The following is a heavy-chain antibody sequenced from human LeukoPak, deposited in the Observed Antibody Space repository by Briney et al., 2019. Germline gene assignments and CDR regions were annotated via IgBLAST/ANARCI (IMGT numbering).Heavy chain of an antibody. CDR2: IYHSGST. CDR1: GGSISSGGYS. J-gene: IGHJ4*02. CDR3: AREYYESSGYYSHFDY. D-gene: IGHD3-22*01. Sequence: SQTLPLTCAVSGGSISSGGYSWSWIRQPPGKGLEWIGYIYHSGSTYYNPSLKSRVTISVDRSKNQFSLNLSSVTAADTAVYYCAREYYESSGYYSHFDYWGQGTLVTVSS. V-gene: IGHV4-30-2*01.